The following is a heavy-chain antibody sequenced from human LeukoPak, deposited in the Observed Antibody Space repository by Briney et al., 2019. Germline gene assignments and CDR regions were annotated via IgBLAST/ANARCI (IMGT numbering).Heavy chain of an antibody. V-gene: IGHV3-48*02. CDR2: ISDSSSIT. J-gene: IGHJ6*02. CDR1: GFTFSSFG. CDR3: AKVIRGGYGMDV. Sequence: GGSLRLSCAASGFTFSSFGMNWVRQAPGKGLEWVSYISDSSSITYYAESVKGRFTISRDNAKNSLSLQLNSLRDEDTAVYFCAKVIRGGYGMDVWGQGTTVTVSS. D-gene: IGHD3-10*01.